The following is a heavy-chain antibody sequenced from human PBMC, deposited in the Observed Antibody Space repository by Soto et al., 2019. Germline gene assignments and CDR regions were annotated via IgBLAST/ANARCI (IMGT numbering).Heavy chain of an antibody. CDR2: IIPIFGTA. V-gene: IGHV1-69*13. CDR1: GGTFSSYA. Sequence: ASVKVSCKASGGTFSSYAISWVRQAPGQGLEWMGGIIPIFGTANYAQKFQGRVTITADESTSTAYMELSSLRSEDTAVYYCARDQAPAADYYYYYGMDVWGQGTTVTVSS. D-gene: IGHD2-2*01. CDR3: ARDQAPAADYYYYYGMDV. J-gene: IGHJ6*02.